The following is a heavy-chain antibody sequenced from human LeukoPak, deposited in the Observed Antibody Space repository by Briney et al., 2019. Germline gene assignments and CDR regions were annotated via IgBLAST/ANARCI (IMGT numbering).Heavy chain of an antibody. CDR2: ISYDGSSQ. D-gene: IGHD2-2*02. CDR3: ANEVVPAAIRGSFYY. V-gene: IGHV3-30-3*02. CDR1: GFTFSRNA. Sequence: GGSLRLSCAASGFTFSRNAMHWVRQAPGKGLEWVAVISYDGSSQYNADSVKGRFTISRDNSKNTLYLQMNSLRAEDTAVYYCANEVVPAAIRGSFYYWGQGTLVTVSS. J-gene: IGHJ4*02.